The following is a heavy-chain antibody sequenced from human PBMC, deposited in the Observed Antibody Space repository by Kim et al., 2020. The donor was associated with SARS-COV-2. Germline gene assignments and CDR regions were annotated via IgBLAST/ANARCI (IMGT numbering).Heavy chain of an antibody. Sequence: GGSLRLSCAASGFTFSSYAMHWIRQAPGKGLEWVAFITNSGSNIYYADSVKGRFTISRDNSKNTLYLQMNSLRAEDTAVYYCARDLVWVTMMVGLWGWFDYWGQGTLVTVSS. V-gene: IGHV3-30*04. CDR1: GFTFSSYA. D-gene: IGHD3-22*01. J-gene: IGHJ4*02. CDR3: ARDLVWVTMMVGLWGWFDY. CDR2: ITNSGSNI.